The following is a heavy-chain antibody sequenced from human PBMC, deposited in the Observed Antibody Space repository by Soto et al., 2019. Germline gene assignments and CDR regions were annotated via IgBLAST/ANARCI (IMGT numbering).Heavy chain of an antibody. V-gene: IGHV4-59*08. CDR3: ARHIPRYHLYGDYPGDAFDI. D-gene: IGHD4-17*01. J-gene: IGHJ3*02. CDR2: IYYSGST. CDR1: GGSISSYY. Sequence: QVQLQESGPGLVKPSETLSLTCTVSGGSISSYYWSWIRQPPGKGLEWIGYIYYSGSTNYNPSLKRRVTISVDTSKNQFSLKLSSVTAADTAVYYCARHIPRYHLYGDYPGDAFDIWGQGTMVTVSS.